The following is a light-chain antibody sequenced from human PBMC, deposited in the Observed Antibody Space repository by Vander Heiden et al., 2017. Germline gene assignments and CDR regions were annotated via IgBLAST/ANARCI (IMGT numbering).Light chain of an antibody. J-gene: IGLJ2*01. V-gene: IGLV3-1*01. CDR1: KLGERF. CDR2: QND. Sequence: SYDLTQPPSLSVSPGQAATITCSGDKLGERFAAWYQQRPGQSPVLLIYQNDRRPSGIPERFSGSNSGNTATLTISGTQTVDDADYYCQAWDSSTLVFGGGTKVTVL. CDR3: QAWDSSTLV.